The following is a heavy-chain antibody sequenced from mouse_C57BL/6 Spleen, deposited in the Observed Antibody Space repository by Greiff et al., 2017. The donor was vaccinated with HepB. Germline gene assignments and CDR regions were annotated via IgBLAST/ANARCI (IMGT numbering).Heavy chain of an antibody. J-gene: IGHJ3*01. D-gene: IGHD2-4*01. Sequence: VKLVESGPGLVAPSQSLSITCTVSGFSLTSYGVHWVRQPPGKGLEWLVVIWSDGSTTYNSALKSRLSISKDNSKSQVFLKMNSLQTDDTAMYYCARVYDYDGAWFAYWGQGTLVTVSA. CDR1: GFSLTSYG. CDR3: ARVYDYDGAWFAY. CDR2: IWSDGST. V-gene: IGHV2-6*03.